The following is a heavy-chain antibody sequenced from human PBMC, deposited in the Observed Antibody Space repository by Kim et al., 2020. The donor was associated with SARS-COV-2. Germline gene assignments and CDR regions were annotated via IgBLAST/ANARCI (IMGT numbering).Heavy chain of an antibody. Sequence: DGSEKNYVDSVKGRFTISRDNAKNSLYLQMNSLRAEDTALYYCARNMDVWGQGTTVTVSS. J-gene: IGHJ6*02. CDR3: ARNMDV. V-gene: IGHV3-7*03. CDR2: DGSEK.